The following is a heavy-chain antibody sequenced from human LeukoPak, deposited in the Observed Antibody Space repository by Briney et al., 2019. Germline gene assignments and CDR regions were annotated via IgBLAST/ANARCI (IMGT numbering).Heavy chain of an antibody. CDR3: ARSYSSTPQYYYYYYMDV. CDR1: GYTFTSYD. CDR2: MNPNSGNT. Sequence: ASVKVSCKASGYTFTSYDINWVRQATGQGLEWMGWMNPNSGNTGYAQKFQGRVTMTRNTSISTAYMELSSLRSEDTAVYYCARSYSSTPQYYYYYYMDVWGKGTTVTVSS. J-gene: IGHJ6*03. V-gene: IGHV1-8*01. D-gene: IGHD6-13*01.